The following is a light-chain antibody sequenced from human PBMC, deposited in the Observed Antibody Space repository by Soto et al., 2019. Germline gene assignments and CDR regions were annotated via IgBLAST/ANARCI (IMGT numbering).Light chain of an antibody. Sequence: HSALTQPASVSGSPGQSITISCTGTSSDVGGYNYVSWYQQHPGKAPKLMIYDVSNRPSGVSNRFSGSKSGNTASLTISGLQAEDEADYYCSSYTSRSTLVVFGGGTKLTVL. CDR2: DVS. V-gene: IGLV2-14*03. CDR3: SSYTSRSTLVV. CDR1: SSDVGGYNY. J-gene: IGLJ2*01.